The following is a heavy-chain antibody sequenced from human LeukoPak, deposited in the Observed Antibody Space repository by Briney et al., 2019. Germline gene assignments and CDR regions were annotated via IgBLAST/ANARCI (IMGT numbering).Heavy chain of an antibody. CDR2: IYYSGST. V-gene: IGHV4-39*07. Sequence: PSETLSLTCTVSGYSISSSSYYWGWIRQPPGKGLEWIGSIYYSGSTYYNPSLKSRVTISVDTSKNQFSLKLSSVTAADTAVYYCASGVAHMGVWGQGTLVTVSS. J-gene: IGHJ4*02. D-gene: IGHD3-10*01. CDR1: GYSISSSSYY. CDR3: ASGVAHMGV.